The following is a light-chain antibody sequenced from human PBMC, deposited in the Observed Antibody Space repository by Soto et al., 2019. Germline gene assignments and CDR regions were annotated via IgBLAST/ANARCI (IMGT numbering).Light chain of an antibody. CDR1: QSISNY. Sequence: DIQMTQSPSSLSASAGDRVTIACRASQSISNYLNWYQQKPGKAPKLLIYDASSLQSGIPSRFSGSGSGTDFTLTISSLQPEDFAAYYCQQSYSALYTFGQGTKLEIK. V-gene: IGKV1-39*01. J-gene: IGKJ2*01. CDR3: QQSYSALYT. CDR2: DAS.